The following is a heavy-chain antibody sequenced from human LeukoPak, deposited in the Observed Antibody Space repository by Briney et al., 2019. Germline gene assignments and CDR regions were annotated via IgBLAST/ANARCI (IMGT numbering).Heavy chain of an antibody. CDR3: ARLGPASSGWPESFDY. J-gene: IGHJ4*02. CDR2: IKRDGSEK. V-gene: IGHV3-7*03. CDR1: GFTFNSYW. Sequence: GGSLRLSGAASGFTFNSYWMNWVRQAPGKGLEWVANIKRDGSEKYYVDSVKGRFTISRDDAKNSLDLQMNSLRVEDTAVYYCARLGPASSGWPESFDYWGQGTLVTVSS. D-gene: IGHD6-19*01.